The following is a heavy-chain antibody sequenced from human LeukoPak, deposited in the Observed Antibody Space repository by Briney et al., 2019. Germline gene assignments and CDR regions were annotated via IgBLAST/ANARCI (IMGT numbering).Heavy chain of an antibody. CDR1: GFTFSSYS. CDR2: ISSSSSYI. J-gene: IGHJ4*02. CDR3: ARVKDSYGFDY. Sequence: GGSLRLSCAASGFTFSSYSMNWVRQAPGKGLEWVSSISSSSSYIYYADSVKGRFTISRDNAKNSLYLQMNSLRAEDTAVYYCARVKDSYGFDYWGQGTLVTVSS. V-gene: IGHV3-21*01. D-gene: IGHD5-18*01.